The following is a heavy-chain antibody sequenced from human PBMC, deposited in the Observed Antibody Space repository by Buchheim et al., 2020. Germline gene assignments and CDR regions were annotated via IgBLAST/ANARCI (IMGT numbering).Heavy chain of an antibody. CDR1: GGSISSGSYY. Sequence: QVQLQESGPGLVKPSQTLSLTCTVSGGSISSGSYYWSWIRQPAGKGLEWIGRIYTSGSTNYNPSLKSRVTISVDTSKNQFSLKLSSVTAADTAVYYCVREAYDILTGYYDYYYYYGMDVWGQGTT. CDR2: IYTSGST. V-gene: IGHV4-61*02. D-gene: IGHD3-9*01. J-gene: IGHJ6*02. CDR3: VREAYDILTGYYDYYYYYGMDV.